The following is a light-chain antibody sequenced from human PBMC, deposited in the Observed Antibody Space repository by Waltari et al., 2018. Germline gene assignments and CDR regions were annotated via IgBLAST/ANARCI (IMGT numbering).Light chain of an antibody. CDR1: SSDVGAYTY. CDR3: ASYVSSSTLEL. V-gene: IGLV2-14*03. CDR2: DVS. Sequence: QSALTQPASVSGSPGQSITISCTGSSSDVGAYTYVTWYQQHPGKAPGLIIFDVSNRPSGVSNRFSGSKSGNTASLTISGLQAEDEADYYCASYVSSSTLELFGGGTSLTVL. J-gene: IGLJ3*02.